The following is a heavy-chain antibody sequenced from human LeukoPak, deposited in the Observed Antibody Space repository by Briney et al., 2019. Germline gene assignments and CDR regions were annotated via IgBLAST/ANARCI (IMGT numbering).Heavy chain of an antibody. Sequence: SETLSLTCTVSGGSNSSSSYYWGWIRQPPGKGLEWIGSIYYSGSTYYNPSLKSRVTISVDTSKNQFSLKLSSVTAADTAVYYCARDPEAVRYFDWPYWGQGTLVTVSS. D-gene: IGHD3-9*01. CDR1: GGSNSSSSYY. J-gene: IGHJ4*02. CDR3: ARDPEAVRYFDWPY. CDR2: IYYSGST. V-gene: IGHV4-39*07.